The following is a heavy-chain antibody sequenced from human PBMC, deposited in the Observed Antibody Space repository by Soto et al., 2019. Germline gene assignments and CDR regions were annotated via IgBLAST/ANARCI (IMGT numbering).Heavy chain of an antibody. J-gene: IGHJ6*02. Sequence: PGGSLRLSCAASGFTFSSYAMSWVRQAPGKGLEWVSAISGSGGSTYYADSVKGRFTISRDNSKNTLYLQMNSLRAEDTAVYYCEKRSYQYYYGMDVWGHGTTVTVYS. CDR1: GFTFSSYA. CDR2: ISGSGGST. V-gene: IGHV3-23*01. CDR3: EKRSYQYYYGMDV.